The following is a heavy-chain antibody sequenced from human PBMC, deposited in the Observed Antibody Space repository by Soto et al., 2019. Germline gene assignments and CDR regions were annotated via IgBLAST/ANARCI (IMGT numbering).Heavy chain of an antibody. J-gene: IGHJ4*02. CDR1: GGTFSNYA. CDR2: IIPIFGSA. Sequence: ASVKVSCKASGGTFSNYALSWVRQAPGQGLEWMGGIIPIFGSANYAQKFQGRVTITADDSTSTAYMELSSLRPDDTAVYYCAREVTVASYSFDFWGQGTLVTVSS. CDR3: AREVTVASYSFDF. D-gene: IGHD5-12*01. V-gene: IGHV1-69*13.